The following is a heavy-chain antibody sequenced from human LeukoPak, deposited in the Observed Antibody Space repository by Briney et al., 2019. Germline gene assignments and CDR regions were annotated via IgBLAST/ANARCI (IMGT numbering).Heavy chain of an antibody. V-gene: IGHV1-69*06. CDR2: IIPVSGTT. Sequence: GASVKVSCKASGGTFSSYAVSWVRLTPGQGLEWLGGIIPVSGTTTYAQKFQAKVTMTADKSTNTAYLEISSLTSDDTAVYYCARCSPGDSSNFYAVLQYWGQGTQVTVST. CDR1: GGTFSSYA. CDR3: ARCSPGDSSNFYAVLQY. J-gene: IGHJ4*02. D-gene: IGHD3-22*01.